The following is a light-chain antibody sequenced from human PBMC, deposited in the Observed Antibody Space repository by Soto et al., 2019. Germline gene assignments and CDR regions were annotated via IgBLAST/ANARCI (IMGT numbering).Light chain of an antibody. CDR2: GSS. J-gene: IGKJ2*01. CDR1: QGITNS. Sequence: DIEMTQSPSAMSASVGDRVTITCRASQGITNSLAWFQQKPGKVPERLIFGSSTLQSGVPPRFSGSGSGTEFTLTISSLLTEDFATYFCLQHNTFPYTFGQGTRLEI. V-gene: IGKV1-17*03. CDR3: LQHNTFPYT.